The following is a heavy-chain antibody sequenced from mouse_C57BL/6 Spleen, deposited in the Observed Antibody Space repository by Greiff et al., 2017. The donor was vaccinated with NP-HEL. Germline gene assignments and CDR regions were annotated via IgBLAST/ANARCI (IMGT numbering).Heavy chain of an antibody. V-gene: IGHV5-6*02. CDR1: GFTFSSYG. CDR3: ARQGDGYYRDAMDY. J-gene: IGHJ4*01. CDR2: ISSGGSYT. Sequence: DVKLVESGGDLVKPGGSLKLSCAASGFTFSSYGMSWVRQTPDKRLEWVATISSGGSYTYYPDSVKGRFTISRDNAKNTLYLQMSSLKSEDTAMYYCARQGDGYYRDAMDYWGQGTSVTVSS. D-gene: IGHD2-3*01.